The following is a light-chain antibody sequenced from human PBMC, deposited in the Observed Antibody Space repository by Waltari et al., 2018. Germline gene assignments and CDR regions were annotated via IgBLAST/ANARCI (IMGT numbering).Light chain of an antibody. CDR2: AAS. J-gene: IGKJ1*01. CDR3: QQFNSYPRT. Sequence: IQLTQSPSALSASVGDRVTITCRATQDIYTYLAWDQQEPGKAPKLLTYAASTLQSGVPSRFSGSESGTDFTLTISSLQPEDFATYYSQQFNSYPRTFGQGTKVEIK. CDR1: QDIYTY. V-gene: IGKV1-9*01.